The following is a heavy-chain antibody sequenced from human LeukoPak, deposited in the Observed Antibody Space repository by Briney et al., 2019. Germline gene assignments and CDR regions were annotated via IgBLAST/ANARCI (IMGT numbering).Heavy chain of an antibody. CDR1: GRSFSGYY. CDR2: INHSGST. V-gene: IGHV4-34*01. Sequence: PSETLSLTCAVYGRSFSGYYWSWIRQPPGKGLEWIGEINHSGSTNYNPSLKSRVTISVDTSKNQFSLKLSSVTAADTAVYYCARHAAWFGVYQRDYWGQGTLVTVSS. CDR3: ARHAAWFGVYQRDY. D-gene: IGHD3-10*01. J-gene: IGHJ4*02.